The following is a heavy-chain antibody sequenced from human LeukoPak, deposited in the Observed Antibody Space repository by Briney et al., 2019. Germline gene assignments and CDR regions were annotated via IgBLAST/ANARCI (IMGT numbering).Heavy chain of an antibody. CDR1: GDSISSSSYY. J-gene: IGHJ5*02. CDR3: ARTGTILEGGPPYH. CDR2: IYYSGST. D-gene: IGHD3-3*01. Sequence: PSETLSLTCTVSGDSISSSSYYWGWIRQPPGKGLEWIGSIYYSGSTYYNPSLKSRVTISVDTSKNQFSLKLSSVTAADTAVYYCARTGTILEGGPPYHWGQGTLVTVSS. V-gene: IGHV4-39*01.